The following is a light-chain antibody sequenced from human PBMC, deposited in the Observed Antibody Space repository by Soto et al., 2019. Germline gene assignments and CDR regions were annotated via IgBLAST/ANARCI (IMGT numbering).Light chain of an antibody. CDR2: GAS. J-gene: IGKJ4*01. Sequence: IVMTQAPATLSVSPGHRGPLSFRASQSVTSNVAWYQQKPGQAPRLRIYGASTRATDIPDRFSGSGSGTDCTLTISSLQSEDFAVYYCQPYNNWPLTFGGGTKVDIK. CDR1: QSVTSN. V-gene: IGKV3-15*01. CDR3: QPYNNWPLT.